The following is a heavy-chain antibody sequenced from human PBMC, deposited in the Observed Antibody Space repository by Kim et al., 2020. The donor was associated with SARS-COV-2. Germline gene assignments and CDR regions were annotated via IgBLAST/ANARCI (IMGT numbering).Heavy chain of an antibody. CDR1: GYTFTSYG. CDR2: ISAYNGNT. J-gene: IGHJ6*02. Sequence: ASVKVSCKASGYTFTSYGISWVRQAPGQGLEWMGWISAYNGNTNYAQKLQGRVTMTTDTSTSTAYMELRSLRSDDTAVYYCARDTGYCSCGSCYSSNYYYYYGMDVWGQGTTVTVSS. D-gene: IGHD2-15*01. CDR3: ARDTGYCSCGSCYSSNYYYYYGMDV. V-gene: IGHV1-18*01.